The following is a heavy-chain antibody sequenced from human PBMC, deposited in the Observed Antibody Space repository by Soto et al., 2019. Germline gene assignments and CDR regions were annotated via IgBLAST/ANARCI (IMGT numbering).Heavy chain of an antibody. D-gene: IGHD3-22*01. V-gene: IGHV4-31*03. CDR3: ARVVRRNGAKHTSDYYDDPSHAFDI. CDR1: GGSISSGGYY. CDR2: IYYSGST. J-gene: IGHJ3*02. Sequence: SETLSLTCTVSGGSISSGGYYWSWIRQHPGKGLEWIGYIYYSGSTYYNPSLKSRVTISVDTSKNQFSLKLSSVTAADTAVYYCARVVRRNGAKHTSDYYDDPSHAFDIWGQGTMVTVSS.